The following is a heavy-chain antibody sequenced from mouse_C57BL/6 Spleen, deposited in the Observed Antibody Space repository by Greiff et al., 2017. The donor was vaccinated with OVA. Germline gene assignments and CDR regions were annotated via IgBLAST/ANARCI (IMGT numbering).Heavy chain of an antibody. V-gene: IGHV1-84*01. CDR3: ARGDYYGSSYDYFDY. Sequence: QVQLKESGPELVKPGASVKISCKASGYTFTDYYINWVKQRPGQGLEWIGWIYPGSGNTKYNEKFKGKATLTVDTSSSTAYMQLSSLTSDDSAVYFCARGDYYGSSYDYFDYWGQGTTLTVSS. CDR2: IYPGSGNT. CDR1: GYTFTDYY. J-gene: IGHJ2*01. D-gene: IGHD1-1*01.